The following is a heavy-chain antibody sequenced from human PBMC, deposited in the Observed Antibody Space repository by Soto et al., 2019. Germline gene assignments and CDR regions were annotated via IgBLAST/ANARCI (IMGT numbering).Heavy chain of an antibody. V-gene: IGHV3-23*01. J-gene: IGHJ4*02. CDR2: ISGSGGST. CDR3: AKGIDFYDSSGYSDYFDY. Sequence: GGSRRLSCAASGFAFSSYAMSWVRLAPGKGLEWVSAISGSGGSTYYADSVKGRFTISRDNSKNTLYLQMNSLRAEDTAVYYCAKGIDFYDSSGYSDYFDYWGQGTLVTVSS. D-gene: IGHD3-22*01. CDR1: GFAFSSYA.